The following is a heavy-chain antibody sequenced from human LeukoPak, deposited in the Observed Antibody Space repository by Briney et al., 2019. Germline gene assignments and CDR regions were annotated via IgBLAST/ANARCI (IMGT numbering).Heavy chain of an antibody. CDR1: GYTFTSYY. Sequence: ASVKVSCKASGYTFTSYYMHWVRQAPGQGLEWMGIINPSGGSTSYAQKFQGRVTMTRDTSTSTVYMELSSLRSEDTAVYYCARRRTYYYGSGTTGYYYYYMDVWGKGTTVTVSS. V-gene: IGHV1-46*01. J-gene: IGHJ6*03. D-gene: IGHD3-10*01. CDR2: INPSGGST. CDR3: ARRRTYYYGSGTTGYYYYYMDV.